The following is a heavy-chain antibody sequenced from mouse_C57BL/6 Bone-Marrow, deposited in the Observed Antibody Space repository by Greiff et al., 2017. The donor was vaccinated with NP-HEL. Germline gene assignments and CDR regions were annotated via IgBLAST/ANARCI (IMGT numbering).Heavy chain of an antibody. CDR2: IDPENGDT. D-gene: IGHD2-1*01. Sequence: VQLQQSGAELVRPGASVKLSCTASGFNIKDDYMHWVKQRPEQGLEWIGWIDPENGDTEYASKFQGKATITADTSSNTAYLQLSSLTSEDTAVYYCSLYYGPAWFAYWGQGTLVTVSA. CDR3: SLYYGPAWFAY. CDR1: GFNIKDDY. J-gene: IGHJ3*01. V-gene: IGHV14-4*01.